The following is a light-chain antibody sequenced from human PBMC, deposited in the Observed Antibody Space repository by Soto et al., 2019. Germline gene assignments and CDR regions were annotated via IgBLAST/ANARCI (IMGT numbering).Light chain of an antibody. Sequence: QAVVTQEPSLTVSPGGTGTLTCGSSTGAVTSGHYPYWFQQKPGQAPRTLISDTTNKHSWTPARFSGSLIGGKAALTLAGAQTDDEADYYCLLSYSGTYWVFGGGTKLTVL. V-gene: IGLV7-46*01. J-gene: IGLJ3*02. CDR1: TGAVTSGHY. CDR2: DTT. CDR3: LLSYSGTYWV.